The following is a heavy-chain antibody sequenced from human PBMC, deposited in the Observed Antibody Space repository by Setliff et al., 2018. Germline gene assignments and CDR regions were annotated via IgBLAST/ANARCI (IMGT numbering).Heavy chain of an antibody. V-gene: IGHV3-33*08. CDR1: GFTFSTYR. Sequence: GGSLRLSCAASGFTFSTYRMHWVRQAPGQGLEWVAVIWDDGVKKYHADSVKGRFTISRDNSKNSLYLQMNSLRDEDTAIYYCARIDATIFAATGPFDPWGQGTLVTVSS. D-gene: IGHD3-3*01. J-gene: IGHJ5*02. CDR3: ARIDATIFAATGPFDP. CDR2: IWDDGVKK.